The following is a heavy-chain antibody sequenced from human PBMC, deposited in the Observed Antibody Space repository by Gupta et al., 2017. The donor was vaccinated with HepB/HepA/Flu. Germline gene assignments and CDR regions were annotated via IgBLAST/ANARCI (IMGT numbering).Heavy chain of an antibody. D-gene: IGHD6-13*01. V-gene: IGHV3-53*01. Sequence: EVQLVESGGGLIQPGGSLRLSCSASGFTVSSNYMSWVRQAPGQGLEWVSVIYSGGSTYYADSVKGRFTISRDNSKNTLYLQMNSLRAEDTAVYYCARDSTVAAAGTGYYYYYMDVWGKGTTVTVSS. CDR3: ARDSTVAAAGTGYYYYYMDV. J-gene: IGHJ6*03. CDR1: GFTVSSNY. CDR2: IYSGGST.